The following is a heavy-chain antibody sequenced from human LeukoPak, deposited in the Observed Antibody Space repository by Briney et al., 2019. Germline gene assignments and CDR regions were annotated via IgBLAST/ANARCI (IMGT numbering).Heavy chain of an antibody. CDR3: ARELITMVRGVQKRYYYYYMDV. CDR2: IYSGGST. D-gene: IGHD3-10*01. V-gene: IGHV3-53*01. CDR1: GFTVSSNY. J-gene: IGHJ6*03. Sequence: GGSLRLSCAASGFTVSSNYMSWVRQAPGKGLEWVSVIYSGGSTYYADSVKGRFTISRDNSKNTLYLQMNSLRAEDTAVYYCARELITMVRGVQKRYYYYYMDVWGKGTTVTISS.